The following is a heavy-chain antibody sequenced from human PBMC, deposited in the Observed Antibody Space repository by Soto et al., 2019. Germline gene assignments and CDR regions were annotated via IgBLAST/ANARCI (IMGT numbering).Heavy chain of an antibody. V-gene: IGHV4-31*03. Sequence: SETLSLNCTVSGGSVSSGAYYWTWIRQRPGKGLEWIGYIYYSGSTYYSPSLKSRLSISLDTSKNQFSLRLSSVTAADTAMYYCARARLRAVYAFDIWGQGTMVTVSS. D-gene: IGHD5-12*01. CDR3: ARARLRAVYAFDI. CDR2: IYYSGST. CDR1: GGSVSSGAYY. J-gene: IGHJ3*02.